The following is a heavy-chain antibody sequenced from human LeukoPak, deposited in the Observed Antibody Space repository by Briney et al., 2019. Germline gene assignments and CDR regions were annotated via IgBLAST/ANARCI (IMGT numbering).Heavy chain of an antibody. J-gene: IGHJ4*02. CDR3: AKGHGSEYSSSSDY. D-gene: IGHD6-6*01. V-gene: IGHV3-43D*03. CDR1: GFTFDDYA. Sequence: PGGSLRLSCAASGFTFDDYAMHRVRQAPGKGLDCVSLISWDGGSTYYADSVKGRFTISRDNSKNSLYLQMNSLRAEDTALYYCAKGHGSEYSSSSDYWGQGTLVTVSS. CDR2: ISWDGGST.